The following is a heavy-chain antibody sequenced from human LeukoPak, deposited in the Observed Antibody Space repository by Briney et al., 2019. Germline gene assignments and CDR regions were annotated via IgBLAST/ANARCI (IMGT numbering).Heavy chain of an antibody. Sequence: PGGSLRLSCAASGFTFDDFSLHWVRQAPGKGLEWVSGITWNSGTIGYADSVKGRFTISRDNAKNSLYLQMNSLRAEDTALYYCAKGPFGSSWSHPFENWGQGTLVTVSS. CDR1: GFTFDDFS. CDR3: AKGPFGSSWSHPFEN. V-gene: IGHV3-9*01. CDR2: ITWNSGTI. J-gene: IGHJ4*02. D-gene: IGHD6-13*01.